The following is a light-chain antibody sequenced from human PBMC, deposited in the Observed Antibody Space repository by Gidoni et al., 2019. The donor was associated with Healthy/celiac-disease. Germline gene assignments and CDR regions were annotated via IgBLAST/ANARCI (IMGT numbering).Light chain of an antibody. V-gene: IGKV1-39*01. J-gene: IGKJ2*01. Sequence: DIQMTQSPSSLSASVGDIVTITCRASQSISSYLNWYQQKPGKAPKLLIYAAFSLQSGVPSRFSGSGSGTDFTITISSLQPEDFATYYCQQSYSTPMYTFGQGTKLEIK. CDR2: AAF. CDR1: QSISSY. CDR3: QQSYSTPMYT.